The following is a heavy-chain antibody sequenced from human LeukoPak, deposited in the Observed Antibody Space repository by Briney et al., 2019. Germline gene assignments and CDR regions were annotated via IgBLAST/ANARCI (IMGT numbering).Heavy chain of an antibody. CDR3: ARGPPARSSYWYFDL. CDR1: GGSLNGYY. CDR2: INWNGGNT. D-gene: IGHD2-2*01. J-gene: IGHJ2*01. V-gene: IGHV3-20*04. Sequence: ETLSLTCAVYGGSLNGYYWTWVRQAPGKGLEWVSGINWNGGNTGYADSVKGRFTISRDNAKNSLYVEMNSLRAEDTALYYCARGPPARSSYWYFDLWGRGTLVTVSS.